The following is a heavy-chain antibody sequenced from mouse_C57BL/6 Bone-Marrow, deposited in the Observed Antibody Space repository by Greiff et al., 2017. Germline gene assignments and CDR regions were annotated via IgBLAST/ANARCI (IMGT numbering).Heavy chain of an antibody. CDR1: GYSITSGYY. V-gene: IGHV3-6*01. J-gene: IGHJ3*01. CDR2: ISYDGSN. D-gene: IGHD3-2*02. CDR3: ARETAQATIFAY. Sequence: EVKLMESGPGLVKPSQSLSLTCSVTGYSITSGYYWNWIRQFPGNKLEWMGYISYDGSNNYNPSLKNRISITRDTSKNQFFLKLNSVTTEDTATYYCARETAQATIFAYWGQGTLVTVSA.